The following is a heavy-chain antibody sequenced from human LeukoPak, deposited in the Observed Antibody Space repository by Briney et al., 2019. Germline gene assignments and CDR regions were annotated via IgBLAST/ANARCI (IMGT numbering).Heavy chain of an antibody. CDR3: AREPGIAAVGVGNDY. D-gene: IGHD6-13*01. J-gene: IGHJ4*02. Sequence: ASVKVSCKASGYSFTGYYIHWVRQAPGQGLECMGWINPNSGDTNYAQKFQGRVTMTRDTSISTAYMELSRLRSDDTAVYYCAREPGIAAVGVGNDYWGQGTLVTVSS. CDR1: GYSFTGYY. CDR2: INPNSGDT. V-gene: IGHV1-2*02.